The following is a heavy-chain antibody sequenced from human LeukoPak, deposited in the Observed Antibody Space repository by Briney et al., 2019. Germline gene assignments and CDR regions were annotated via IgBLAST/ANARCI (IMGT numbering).Heavy chain of an antibody. V-gene: IGHV3-23*01. CDR3: AKAVGSSGYFSRDAFDI. CDR1: GFTFSGYA. CDR2: ISGGGSGT. D-gene: IGHD3-22*01. J-gene: IGHJ3*02. Sequence: GGSLRLSYAPSGFTFSGYAMSWVRQAPGKGLEWVAVISGGGSGTYYADSVRGRSTISRDNSKNTVYLQMNSLRAEDTAIYYCAKAVGSSGYFSRDAFDIWGQGTMVTVSS.